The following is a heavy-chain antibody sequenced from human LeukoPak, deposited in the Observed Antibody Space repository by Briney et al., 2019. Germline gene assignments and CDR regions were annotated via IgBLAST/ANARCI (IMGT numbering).Heavy chain of an antibody. CDR1: GHTFTGYY. V-gene: IGHV1-18*01. CDR2: ISAYNGNT. CDR3: ARRVDYFDY. J-gene: IGHJ4*02. Sequence: ASVKVSCKASGHTFTGYYMHWVRQAPGQGLEWMGWISAYNGNTNYAQKLQGRVTMTTDTSTSTAYMELRSLRSDDTAVYYCARRVDYFDYWGQGTLVTVSS.